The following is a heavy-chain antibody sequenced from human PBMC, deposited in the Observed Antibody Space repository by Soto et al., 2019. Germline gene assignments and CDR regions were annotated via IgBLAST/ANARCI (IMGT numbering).Heavy chain of an antibody. V-gene: IGHV1-69*06. Sequence: QVQLVQSGAEAKKPGSSVKVSCKTSGGTFSSYAISWVRQAPGQGLEWMGGIVPLFRTTNYAQKFQGRVTSTAARSTYTVYMELGGLRSGDTAVYYCARGRYSCTCTKILDSSGLDVWGQGTTVTVSS. D-gene: IGHD2-8*01. CDR3: ARGRYSCTCTKILDSSGLDV. J-gene: IGHJ6*02. CDR1: GGTFSSYA. CDR2: IVPLFRTT.